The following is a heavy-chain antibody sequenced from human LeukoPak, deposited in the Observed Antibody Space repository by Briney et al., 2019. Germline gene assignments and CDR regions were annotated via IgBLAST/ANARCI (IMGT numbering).Heavy chain of an antibody. J-gene: IGHJ5*02. CDR2: IKQDGSEK. V-gene: IGHV3-7*01. CDR1: GFTFSSYW. Sequence: PGGSLRLSCAASGFTFSSYWMSWVRQAPGKGLEWVVNIKQDGSEKYYVDSVKGRFTISRDNAKNSLYLQMNSLRAEDTAVYYCARDDCSSISCYHNRFDPWGQGTLVTVSS. CDR3: ARDDCSSISCYHNRFDP. D-gene: IGHD2-2*01.